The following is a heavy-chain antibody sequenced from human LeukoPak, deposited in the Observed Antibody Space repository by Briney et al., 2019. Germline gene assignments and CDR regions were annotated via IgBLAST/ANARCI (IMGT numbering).Heavy chain of an antibody. J-gene: IGHJ4*02. Sequence: PGGSLRLSCTTSGFTFGDYAMSWVRQAPGKGLEWVGFIRSKGYGGTTEYAASVKGRFTISRDDSKSIAYLQMNSLKTKDTAVYYCQTYYYDTSGYYYIDQWGQGTLVTVSS. D-gene: IGHD3-22*01. CDR3: QTYYYDTSGYYYIDQ. CDR1: GFTFGDYA. CDR2: IRSKGYGGTT. V-gene: IGHV3-49*04.